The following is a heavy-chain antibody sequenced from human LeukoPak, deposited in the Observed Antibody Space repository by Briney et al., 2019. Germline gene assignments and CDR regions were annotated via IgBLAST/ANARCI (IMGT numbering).Heavy chain of an antibody. CDR3: ARGLGSSWYRDWFDP. V-gene: IGHV1-8*01. CDR1: GYTFTSYD. CDR2: MNPNSGNT. D-gene: IGHD6-13*01. J-gene: IGHJ5*02. Sequence: ASVKVSCKASGYTFTSYDINWVRQATGQGLEWMGWMNPNSGNTGYAQKFQGRVTMTRNTSISTAYMELSSLRSEDTAVYYCARGLGSSWYRDWFDPWGQGILVTVSS.